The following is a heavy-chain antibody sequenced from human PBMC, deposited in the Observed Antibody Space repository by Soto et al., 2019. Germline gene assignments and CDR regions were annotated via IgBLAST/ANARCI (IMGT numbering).Heavy chain of an antibody. J-gene: IGHJ6*02. CDR3: ARPAGSHSYYYGMDV. Sequence: GESLKISCKGSGYSFSTYWIAWVRQMPGKGLEWMGIIYPGDSDTRYSPSFQGQVTISADKSISSAYLQWSSLKASDTAIYYCARPAGSHSYYYGMDVWGQGTTVTVSS. D-gene: IGHD2-15*01. V-gene: IGHV5-51*01. CDR2: IYPGDSDT. CDR1: GYSFSTYW.